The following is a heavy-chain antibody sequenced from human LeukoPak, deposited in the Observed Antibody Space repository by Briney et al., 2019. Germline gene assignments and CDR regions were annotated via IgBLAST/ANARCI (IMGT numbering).Heavy chain of an antibody. J-gene: IGHJ5*02. CDR2: MTPSNGYT. CDR3: ARNEYGTGWFDH. Sequence: ASVKVSCKASGYTFTNCDINWVRQASGQGLEWVGWMTPSNGYTGYAQKFQGRVTVTRDTSTSTAYMELSSLTSEDTAVYYCARNEYGTGWFDHWGQGTVVTVSS. CDR1: GYTFTNCD. D-gene: IGHD2-8*02. V-gene: IGHV1-8*01.